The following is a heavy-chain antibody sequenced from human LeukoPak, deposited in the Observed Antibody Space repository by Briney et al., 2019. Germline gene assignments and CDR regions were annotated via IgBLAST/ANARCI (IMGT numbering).Heavy chain of an antibody. CDR2: IYHSGTT. CDR1: GGSISSYY. J-gene: IGHJ4*02. V-gene: IGHV4-59*08. Sequence: SENLSLTGTVSGGSISSYYWSWIRKPPGKGLEWIGSIYHSGTTYYNPSLKSRVTISVDTSKNQFSLKLNSVTAADTAIYYCARADIAVAGTNFDYWGQGTLVTVSS. D-gene: IGHD6-19*01. CDR3: ARADIAVAGTNFDY.